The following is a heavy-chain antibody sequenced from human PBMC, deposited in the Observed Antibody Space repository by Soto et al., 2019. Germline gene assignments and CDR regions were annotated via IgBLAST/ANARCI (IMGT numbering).Heavy chain of an antibody. J-gene: IGHJ4*01. CDR1: GFTFSNYW. CDR3: VRYYDFCTGYSLLDY. Sequence: EEQVVESGGDLVQPGGSLSLSCATSGFTFSNYWMTWVRLPPGKGLEWVANIKHDGSEKYYADSVRGRFTISRDNAENSLYLQMNSLRAEDTAVYFCVRYYDFCTGYSLLDYWRRGTVVTVSS. CDR2: IKHDGSEK. D-gene: IGHD3-3*01. V-gene: IGHV3-7*01.